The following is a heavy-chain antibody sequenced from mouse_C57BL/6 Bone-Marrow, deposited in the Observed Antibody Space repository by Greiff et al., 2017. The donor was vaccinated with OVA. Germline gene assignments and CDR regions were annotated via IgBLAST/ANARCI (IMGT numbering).Heavy chain of an antibody. CDR2: IHPKSGST. J-gene: IGHJ3*01. V-gene: IGHV1-64*01. Sequence: QVQLQQPGAELVKPGASVKLSCKASGYTFTSYWMHWVKQRTGQGLEWIGMIHPKSGSTNYNEKFKGKATLTVDKSSSTAYMQLSSLTSEDSAVYYCARSGTGTLAWFAYWGQGTLVTVSA. CDR1: GYTFTSYW. CDR3: ARSGTGTLAWFAY. D-gene: IGHD4-1*01.